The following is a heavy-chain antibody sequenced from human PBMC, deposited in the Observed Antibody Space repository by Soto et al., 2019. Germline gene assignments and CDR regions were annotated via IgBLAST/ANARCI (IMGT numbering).Heavy chain of an antibody. Sequence: GGSLRLSCAASGFTFSSYWMSWVRQAPGKGLEWVANIKQDGSEKYYVDSVKGRFTISRDNAKNSLYLQMNSLRAEDTAVYYCARTSYIAVAGSSSFDYWGQGTLVTVSS. CDR2: IKQDGSEK. D-gene: IGHD6-19*01. CDR1: GFTFSSYW. V-gene: IGHV3-7*05. CDR3: ARTSYIAVAGSSSFDY. J-gene: IGHJ4*02.